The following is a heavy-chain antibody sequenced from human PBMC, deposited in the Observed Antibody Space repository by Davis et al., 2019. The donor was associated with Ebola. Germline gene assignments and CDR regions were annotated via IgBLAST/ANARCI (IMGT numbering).Heavy chain of an antibody. CDR1: GYTFTGYY. V-gene: IGHV1-2*04. D-gene: IGHD1-26*01. CDR3: ARGGGSSKRAMGY. CDR2: INPNSGGT. J-gene: IGHJ4*02. Sequence: ASVKVSCKASGYTFTGYYMHWVRQAPGHGLEWMGWINPNSGGTNYAQKFQGWVTMTRATSISTAYMELSRLRSDDTSLYYWARGGGSSKRAMGYWGQGTLVTVSS.